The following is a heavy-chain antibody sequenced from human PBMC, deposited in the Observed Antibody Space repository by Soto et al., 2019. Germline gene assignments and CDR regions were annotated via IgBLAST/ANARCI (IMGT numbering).Heavy chain of an antibody. V-gene: IGHV1-18*01. Sequence: ASVKVSCKASGYTFTSYGISWVRQAPGQGLEWMGWISAYNGNTNYAQKLQGRVTMTTDTSTSTAYMELRSLRSDDTAVYYCARDSIIQEYNWFDPWGQGTLVTVSS. D-gene: IGHD2-21*01. CDR1: GYTFTSYG. J-gene: IGHJ5*02. CDR2: ISAYNGNT. CDR3: ARDSIIQEYNWFDP.